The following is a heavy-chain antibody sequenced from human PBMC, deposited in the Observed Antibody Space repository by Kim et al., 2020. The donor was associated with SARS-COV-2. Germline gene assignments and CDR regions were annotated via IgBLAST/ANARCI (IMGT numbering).Heavy chain of an antibody. CDR1: GYTFSGHY. CDR3: ARGSADLSSYCDY. D-gene: IGHD3-3*01. Sequence: ASVKVSCKVSGYTFSGHYMHWVRQAPGQGLEWMGWINPNSGDTNLPQRFQGRVTMTRDTSISTFYLELSSLRSDDTAVFYCARGSADLSSYCDYWGQGTLVTVSS. CDR2: INPNSGDT. J-gene: IGHJ4*02. V-gene: IGHV1-2*02.